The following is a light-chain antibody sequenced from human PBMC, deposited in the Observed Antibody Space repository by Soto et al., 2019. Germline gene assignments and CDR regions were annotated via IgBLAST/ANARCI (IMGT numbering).Light chain of an antibody. CDR2: TVS. Sequence: DIQMTQSPSSVSASVGDRVTITCRASQGISSWLAWYQQKPGKAPKSLIYTVSTLQSGVPSRFSGSGSGTDFTLTISRLQPEDFATYYCQRSYGSPPWTFGQGTKVDIK. CDR3: QRSYGSPPWT. CDR1: QGISSW. J-gene: IGKJ1*01. V-gene: IGKV1-12*01.